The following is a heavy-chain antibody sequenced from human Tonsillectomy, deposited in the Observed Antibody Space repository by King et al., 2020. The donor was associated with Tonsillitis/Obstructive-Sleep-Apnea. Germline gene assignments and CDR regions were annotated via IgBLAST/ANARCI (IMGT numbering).Heavy chain of an antibody. J-gene: IGHJ3*01. CDR1: GYTFTNHY. Sequence: QLVQSGAEVKSPGASVKVSCKASGYTFTNHYLYWVRQAPGQGLEWMGIINPSNGDTTYAQKFQGRVLMTVDTSTTTLYMELRSLRSEDTAVYYCARDLGHSADFSSGYFDAFDRWGQGTMVTVSS. V-gene: IGHV1-46*01. D-gene: IGHD3-3*01. CDR3: ARDLGHSADFSSGYFDAFDR. CDR2: INPSNGDT.